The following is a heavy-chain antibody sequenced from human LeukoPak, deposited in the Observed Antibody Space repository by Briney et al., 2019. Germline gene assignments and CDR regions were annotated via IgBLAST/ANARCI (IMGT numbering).Heavy chain of an antibody. D-gene: IGHD4-17*01. V-gene: IGHV3-9*03. J-gene: IGHJ4*02. Sequence: GGSLRLSCTASGFTFDDYAMHWVRQAPGKGLEWVSGISWNRATIGYADSVRGRFTISRDNAKRSLYLQMNSLRAEDMALYYCAKSGLYGDKGGYYFDYWGQGALVTVSS. CDR2: ISWNRATI. CDR1: GFTFDDYA. CDR3: AKSGLYGDKGGYYFDY.